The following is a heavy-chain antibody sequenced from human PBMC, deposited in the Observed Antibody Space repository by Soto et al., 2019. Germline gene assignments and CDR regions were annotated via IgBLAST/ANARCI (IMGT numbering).Heavy chain of an antibody. CDR1: GLSSISYT. Sequence: SRRLSCAASGLSSISYTINSVRHAPGKGLEWVSSISSSSSYIYYADSVKGRFTISRDNAKNSLYLQMNSLRAEDTAVYYCARVRRGSYGMDVWGQGTTVTGSS. V-gene: IGHV3-21*01. J-gene: IGHJ6*02. CDR3: ARVRRGSYGMDV. CDR2: ISSSSSYI.